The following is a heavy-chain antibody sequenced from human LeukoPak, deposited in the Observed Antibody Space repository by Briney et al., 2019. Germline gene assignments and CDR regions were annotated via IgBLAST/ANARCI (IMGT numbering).Heavy chain of an antibody. CDR1: GFPVISNY. CDR2: IYSGGST. J-gene: IGHJ6*02. D-gene: IGHD2-15*01. V-gene: IGHV3-53*01. Sequence: PGGSLSLSCAVSGFPVISNYMSWVRQAPGKGLEWVSVIYSGGSTYYADSVKGRFTISRDNSKNTLYLQMNSLRAEDTAVYYCARELGYCSGASCYFKYYGMDVWGQGTTVTVFS. CDR3: ARELGYCSGASCYFKYYGMDV.